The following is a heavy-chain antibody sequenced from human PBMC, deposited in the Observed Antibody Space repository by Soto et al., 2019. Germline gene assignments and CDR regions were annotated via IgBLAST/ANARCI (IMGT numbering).Heavy chain of an antibody. J-gene: IGHJ1*01. CDR2: ISGSGGST. CDR3: AKEYSSSWYGNQYFQH. V-gene: IGHV3-23*01. D-gene: IGHD6-13*01. Sequence: GSPRLCCAACGFTVCSYAMSGVRQDPGKGLEWVSAISGSGGSTYYADSVKGRFTISRDNSKNTLYLQMNSLRAEDTAVYYCAKEYSSSWYGNQYFQHWGQGTLVTVSS. CDR1: GFTVCSYA.